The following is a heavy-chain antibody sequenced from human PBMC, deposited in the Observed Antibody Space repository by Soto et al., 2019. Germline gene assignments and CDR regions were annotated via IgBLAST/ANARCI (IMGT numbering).Heavy chain of an antibody. CDR2: IIPIFGTA. CDR1: GGTFSSYA. J-gene: IGHJ4*02. CDR3: ATRLRSGSGSAAVDY. D-gene: IGHD3-10*01. Sequence: QVQLVQSGAEVKKPGSSVKGSCKASGGTFSSYAISWVRQAPGQGLEWMGGIIPIFGTANYAQKFQGRVTITADEFTSTAYMELSSLRSEDPAVYYCATRLRSGSGSAAVDYWGQGTLVTVSS. V-gene: IGHV1-69*01.